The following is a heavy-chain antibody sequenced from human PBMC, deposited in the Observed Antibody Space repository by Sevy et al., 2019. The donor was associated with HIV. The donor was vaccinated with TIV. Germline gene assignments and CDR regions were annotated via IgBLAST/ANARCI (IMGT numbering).Heavy chain of an antibody. CDR2: IYYSGSA. Sequence: SETLSLTCTVSGGSISSSNYYGGWIRQPPGKGLEWIGTIYYSGSAYYNSSLKSRVTIFIDTSNNQFSLRLSSVTAADTAVYYCARRDYYGYSDSWGQGTLVTVSS. CDR3: ARRDYYGYSDS. V-gene: IGHV4-39*01. D-gene: IGHD3-3*01. J-gene: IGHJ4*02. CDR1: GGSISSSNYY.